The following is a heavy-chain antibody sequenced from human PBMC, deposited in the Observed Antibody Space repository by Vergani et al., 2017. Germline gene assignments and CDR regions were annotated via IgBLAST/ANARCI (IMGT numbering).Heavy chain of an antibody. D-gene: IGHD3-10*01. CDR3: ARVSMVRGAYWXFDL. CDR1: GYTFTSYG. CDR2: ISAYNGNT. Sequence: QVQLVQSGAEVKKPGASVKVSCKASGYTFTSYGISWVRQATGQGLEWMGWISAYNGNTNYAQKLQGRVTMTTDTSTSTAYMELRSLRSDDTAVYYCARVSMVRGAYWXFDLWGRGTLVTVSS. V-gene: IGHV1-18*01. J-gene: IGHJ2*01.